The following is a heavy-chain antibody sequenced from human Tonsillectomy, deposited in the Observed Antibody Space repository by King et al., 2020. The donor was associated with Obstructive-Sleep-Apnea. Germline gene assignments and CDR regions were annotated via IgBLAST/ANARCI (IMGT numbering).Heavy chain of an antibody. CDR2: IYYSGST. CDR1: GGSISSSSYY. D-gene: IGHD3-3*01. Sequence: QLQESGPGLVKPSETLSLTCTVSGGSISSSSYYWGWIRQPPGKGLEWIGSIYYSGSTYYNPSLKSRVTISVDTSKNQFSLKLSSVTAADTAVYYCVRLEVGVESVFDYWGQGTLVTVSS. CDR3: VRLEVGVESVFDY. V-gene: IGHV4-39*07. J-gene: IGHJ4*02.